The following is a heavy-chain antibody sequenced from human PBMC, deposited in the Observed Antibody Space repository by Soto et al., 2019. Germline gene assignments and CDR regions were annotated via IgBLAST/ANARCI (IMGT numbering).Heavy chain of an antibody. CDR1: GFTFSTYA. V-gene: IGHV3-64D*06. CDR3: VKGSMTNLWFVELDFDY. CDR2: NSSNGVST. J-gene: IGHJ4*02. Sequence: LRLSCSASGFTFSTYAMHLVRQAPGKGLEYVSANSSNGVSTYYADSVNGRFRITRDNSKNTLYLNLSSLRAEDKAVYNCVKGSMTNLWFVELDFDYWGQGTLVTVSS. D-gene: IGHD3-10*01.